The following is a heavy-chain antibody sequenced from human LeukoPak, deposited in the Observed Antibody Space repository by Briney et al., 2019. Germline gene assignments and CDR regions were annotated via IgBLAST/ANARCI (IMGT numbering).Heavy chain of an antibody. CDR3: VKGLDYGSSQMDS. J-gene: IGHJ4*02. D-gene: IGHD6-6*01. Sequence: GGSLRLSCSASGFTFKSYAMHWVRQAPGKGLEYVSSINTNGANTYYADSVKGRFTISRDNSRNTVYVQMNSLTPEDTAVYYCVKGLDYGSSQMDSWGQGTLVTVSS. CDR1: GFTFKSYA. CDR2: INTNGANT. V-gene: IGHV3-64*05.